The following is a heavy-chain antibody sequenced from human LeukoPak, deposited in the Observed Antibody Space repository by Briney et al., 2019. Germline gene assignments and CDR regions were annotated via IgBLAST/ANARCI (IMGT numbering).Heavy chain of an antibody. D-gene: IGHD3-10*01. Sequence: PGRSLRLSCAASGFTFSSYAMHWVRQAPGKGLEWVAVISYDGSNKYYADSVKGRFTISRDNSKNTLYLQMNSLRAEDTAVYYCARGLLWFGELPTLDYWGQGTLVTVSS. J-gene: IGHJ4*02. CDR2: ISYDGSNK. CDR3: ARGLLWFGELPTLDY. V-gene: IGHV3-30*04. CDR1: GFTFSSYA.